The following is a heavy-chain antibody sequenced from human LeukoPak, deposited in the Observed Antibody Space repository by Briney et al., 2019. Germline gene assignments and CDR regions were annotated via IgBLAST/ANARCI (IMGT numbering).Heavy chain of an antibody. CDR3: AKDEHLRVGGDGHYYGMDV. D-gene: IGHD2-21*02. CDR2: IANDGRNR. Sequence: PGGSLRLSCAASGFTFNSYGMHWVRQAPGKGLEWVAVIANDGRNRYYTDSVKGRFTISRDNSKNTLFLQMYSLRAEDTAVYYCAKDEHLRVGGDGHYYGMDVWGQGTTVTVSS. CDR1: GFTFNSYG. V-gene: IGHV3-30*18. J-gene: IGHJ6*02.